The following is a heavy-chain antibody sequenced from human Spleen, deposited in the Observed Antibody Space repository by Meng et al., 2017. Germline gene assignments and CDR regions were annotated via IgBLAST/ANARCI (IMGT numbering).Heavy chain of an antibody. J-gene: IGHJ4*02. CDR3: AGRVATIPTDEYYFDY. CDR1: GGAFSGYY. D-gene: IGHD5-12*01. V-gene: IGHV4-34*01. Sequence: QVQLQQWGAGLLKPPGPLSLPCAVNGGAFSGYYWSWIRQPPGKGLEWIGEINHSGSTNYNPSLKSRVTISVDTSKNQFSLKLSSVTAADTAVYYCAGRVATIPTDEYYFDYWGQGTLVTVSS. CDR2: INHSGST.